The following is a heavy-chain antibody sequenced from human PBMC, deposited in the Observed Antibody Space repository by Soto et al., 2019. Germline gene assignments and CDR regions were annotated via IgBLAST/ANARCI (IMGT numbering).Heavy chain of an antibody. D-gene: IGHD2-2*01. CDR2: ISGSGGST. V-gene: IGHV3-23*01. CDR3: AKGTRIVVVPAGIGY. Sequence: GGSLRLSCAASGFTFSSCAMSWVRQAPGKGLEWVSAISGSGGSTYYADPVKGRFTISRDNSKNTLYLQMNSLRAEDTAVYYCAKGTRIVVVPAGIGYWGQGTLVTVSS. CDR1: GFTFSSCA. J-gene: IGHJ4*02.